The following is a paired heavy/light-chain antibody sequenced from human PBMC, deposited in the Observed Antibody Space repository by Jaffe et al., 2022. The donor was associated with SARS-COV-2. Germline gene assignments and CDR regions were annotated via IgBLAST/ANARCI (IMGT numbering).Heavy chain of an antibody. Sequence: EVQLVESGGGLVQPGGSLRLSCAASGFTLSSYPMHWVRQAPGKGLEYVSAISSDGIYTNYAKSVKGRFTISRDNSKNTLYLQMGNLRAEDMAVYYCAREGGYCRGGNCYSQGSNGYVDFWGQGTLVTVSS. V-gene: IGHV3-64*01. CDR3: AREGGYCRGGNCYSQGSNGYVDF. CDR2: ISSDGIYT. J-gene: IGHJ4*02. D-gene: IGHD2-15*01. CDR1: GFTLSSYP.
Light chain of an antibody. Sequence: EIVVTQSPATLSLSPGESATLSCRASQSVSSFLAWYQQTPGQAPRLLIYDASNRATGIPARFSGSGSGTDFTLTISSLEPEDFAVYYCHQRDSWPWTFGQGTKVEIK. CDR3: HQRDSWPWT. CDR1: QSVSSF. CDR2: DAS. V-gene: IGKV3-11*01. J-gene: IGKJ1*01.